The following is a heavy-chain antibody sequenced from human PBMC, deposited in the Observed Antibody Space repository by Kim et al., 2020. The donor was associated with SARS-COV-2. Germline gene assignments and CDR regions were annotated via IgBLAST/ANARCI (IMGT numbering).Heavy chain of an antibody. CDR2: IRSKTNSYAT. V-gene: IGHV3-73*01. D-gene: IGHD6-13*01. CDR3: TRVPPYSNRWWDAVDI. J-gene: IGHJ3*02. Sequence: GGSLRLSCAASGFTFSDSAMYWVRQASGKGLEWVGRIRSKTNSYATAYDVSVKGRFIISRDDSKNTAYLQMNSLKTEDTAIYYCTRVPPYSNRWWDAVDIWGQGTMVTVSP. CDR1: GFTFSDSA.